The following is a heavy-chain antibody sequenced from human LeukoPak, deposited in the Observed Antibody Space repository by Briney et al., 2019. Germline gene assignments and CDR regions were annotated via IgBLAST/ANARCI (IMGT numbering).Heavy chain of an antibody. J-gene: IGHJ4*02. CDR1: GGSISSGSYY. V-gene: IGHV4-61*02. CDR2: IYTSGST. D-gene: IGHD3-16*01. CDR3: ARDSRGGGPDFDY. Sequence: SETLSLTCTVSGGSISSGSYYWSWIRQPAGKGLEWIGRIYTSGSTNYNPSLKSRVTISVDTSKNQFSLKLSPVTAADTAVYYCARDSRGGGPDFDYWGQGTLVTVSS.